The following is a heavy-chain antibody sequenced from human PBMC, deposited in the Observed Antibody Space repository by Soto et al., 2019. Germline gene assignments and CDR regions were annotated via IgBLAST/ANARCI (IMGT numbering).Heavy chain of an antibody. CDR3: ARASQGACDF. CDR2: IKEDGSEK. Sequence: GGSLRLSCAASGFTFSTYWMRWIRQAPGKGLEWVASIKEDGSEKSYVDSVKGRFTISRDNAKNSLYLQMNSLRAEDTAKYFCARASQGACDFWGQGTMVTVSS. V-gene: IGHV3-7*05. J-gene: IGHJ3*01. CDR1: GFTFSTYW.